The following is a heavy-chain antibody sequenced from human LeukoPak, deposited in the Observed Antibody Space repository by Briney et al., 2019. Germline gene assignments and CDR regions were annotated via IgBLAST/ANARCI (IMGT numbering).Heavy chain of an antibody. CDR1: GYTFTSYG. CDR2: ISAYNGNT. CDR3: ARRGSGLDNYLSSYFDY. J-gene: IGHJ4*02. V-gene: IGHV1-18*01. Sequence: ASVKVSCKASGYTFTSYGISWVRQAPGQGLEWMGWISAYNGNTNYAQKLQGRVTMTTDTSTSTAYMELRSLRSDDTAVYYCARRGSGLDNYLSSYFDYWGQGTLVTVSS. D-gene: IGHD5-24*01.